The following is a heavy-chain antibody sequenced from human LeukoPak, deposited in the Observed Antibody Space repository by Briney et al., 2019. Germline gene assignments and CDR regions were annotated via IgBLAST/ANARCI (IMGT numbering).Heavy chain of an antibody. J-gene: IGHJ5*02. CDR2: ISAYNGNT. D-gene: IGHD6-19*01. CDR3: ARSPAVALNWLDP. V-gene: IGHV1-18*01. Sequence: WAAVTVSCKASGYTFTSYGISWVRQAPGQGLEWMGWISAYNGNTNYAQTLQGRVTMTTDTSTSTAYMELRSLRSDDTAVYYCARSPAVALNWLDPWGQGTLVTVSS. CDR1: GYTFTSYG.